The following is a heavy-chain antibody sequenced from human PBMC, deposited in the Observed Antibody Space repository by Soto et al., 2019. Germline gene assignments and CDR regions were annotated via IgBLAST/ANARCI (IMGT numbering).Heavy chain of an antibody. CDR3: ARAQTRGWYNTY. CDR2: IKYDGSEK. D-gene: IGHD6-19*01. CDR1: GFTFTDYW. Sequence: EVYLVESGGGLVQPGGSLRLSCAVSGFTFTDYWMTWVRQAPGRGLEWVANIKYDGSEKYYVDSVKGRFAISRDNAKNSLFLQMNSLRADDTAVYYCARAQTRGWYNTYWGQGTLVTVSS. V-gene: IGHV3-7*01. J-gene: IGHJ4*02.